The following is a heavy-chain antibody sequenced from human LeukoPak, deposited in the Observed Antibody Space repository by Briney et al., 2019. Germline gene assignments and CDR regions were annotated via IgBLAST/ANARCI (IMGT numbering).Heavy chain of an antibody. CDR1: GGSISSYY. J-gene: IGHJ6*03. CDR3: ARDRGGSGYYNYYYYMDV. Sequence: NPSETLSLTCTVSGGSISSYYWSWIRQPAGKGLEWIGRIYTSGSTNYNPSLKSRVTMSVDTSKNQFSLKLSSVTAADTAVYYCARDRGGSGYYNYYYYMDVWGKGTTVTVSS. CDR2: IYTSGST. D-gene: IGHD3-22*01. V-gene: IGHV4-4*07.